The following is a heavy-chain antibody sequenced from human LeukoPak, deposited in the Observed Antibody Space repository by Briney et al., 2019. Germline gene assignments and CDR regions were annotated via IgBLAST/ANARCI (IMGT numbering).Heavy chain of an antibody. CDR3: ATNYDFWSGYYRDYYYYYMDV. CDR2: IYYSGST. D-gene: IGHD3-3*01. J-gene: IGHJ6*03. CDR1: GASISSIFYY. Sequence: SETLSLTCNVSGASISSIFYYWGWILQPPGKGLEWIGTIYYSGSTYYNPSLKSRVTISVDTSKNQFSLKLSSVTAADTAVYYCATNYDFWSGYYRDYYYYYMDVWGKGTTVTLSS. V-gene: IGHV4-39*07.